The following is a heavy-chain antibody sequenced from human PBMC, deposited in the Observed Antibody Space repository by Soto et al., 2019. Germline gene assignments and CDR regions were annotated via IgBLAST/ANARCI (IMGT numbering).Heavy chain of an antibody. Sequence: PGGSLRLSCAASGFTFSSYAMSWVRQAPGKGLEWVSAISGSGGSTYYADSVKGRFTISRDNSKDTLYLQMNSLRAEDTAVYYCAKGSGWYGSKKLYGMDVWGQGTTVTVSS. CDR3: AKGSGWYGSKKLYGMDV. CDR2: ISGSGGST. CDR1: GFTFSSYA. J-gene: IGHJ6*02. D-gene: IGHD6-19*01. V-gene: IGHV3-23*01.